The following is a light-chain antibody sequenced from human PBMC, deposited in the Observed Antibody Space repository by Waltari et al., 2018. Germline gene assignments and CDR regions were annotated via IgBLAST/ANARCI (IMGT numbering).Light chain of an antibody. Sequence: QSVLTQPPSASGTPGQRVTISCSGSSSNIGTNTVNWYQQLPGTAPKLLIDSNNQRPSGVPDRFAGSKSGTSASLAISGLQSEDDTDDYCAAWDDSLNGWVFGGGTKLTVL. CDR3: AAWDDSLNGWV. CDR2: SNN. CDR1: SSNIGTNT. J-gene: IGLJ3*02. V-gene: IGLV1-44*01.